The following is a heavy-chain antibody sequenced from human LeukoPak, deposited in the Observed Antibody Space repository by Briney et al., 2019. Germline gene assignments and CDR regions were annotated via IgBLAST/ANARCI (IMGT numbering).Heavy chain of an antibody. CDR2: ISGSGGST. J-gene: IGHJ4*02. Sequence: QSGGSLRLSCAASGFTFSSYAMSWVRQAPGKGLEWVSAISGSGGSTYYADSVKGRFTISRDNSKNTLYLEMNSLRTEDTAVYYCESGYCTGGSCSLIEYWGQGTLVTVSS. D-gene: IGHD2-15*01. CDR1: GFTFSSYA. CDR3: ESGYCTGGSCSLIEY. V-gene: IGHV3-23*01.